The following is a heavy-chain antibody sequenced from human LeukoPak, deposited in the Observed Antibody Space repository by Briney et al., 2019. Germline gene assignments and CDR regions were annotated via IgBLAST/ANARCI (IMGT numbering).Heavy chain of an antibody. Sequence: SETLSLTCTVSGGSISSSSYYWGWIRQPPGTGLEWIGSIYYSGSTYYNPSLKSRVTISVDTSKNQFSLKLSSVTAADTAVYYCARSTLWFGELYPDYWGQGTLVTVSS. CDR1: GGSISSSSYY. V-gene: IGHV4-39*01. CDR3: ARSTLWFGELYPDY. J-gene: IGHJ4*02. D-gene: IGHD3-10*01. CDR2: IYYSGST.